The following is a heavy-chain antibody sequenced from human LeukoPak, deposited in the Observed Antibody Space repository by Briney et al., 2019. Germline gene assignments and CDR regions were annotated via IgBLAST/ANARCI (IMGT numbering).Heavy chain of an antibody. V-gene: IGHV4-39*01. CDR3: ARSSYYDILVDY. Sequence: SETLSLTCTVSGGSISSSSYYWGWIRQPPGKGLEWIGSIDYSGSTYDNPSLKSRVTISVDTSKNQFSLKLSSVTAADTAVYYCARSSYYDILVDYWGQGTLVTVSS. CDR1: GGSISSSSYY. J-gene: IGHJ4*02. CDR2: IDYSGST. D-gene: IGHD3-9*01.